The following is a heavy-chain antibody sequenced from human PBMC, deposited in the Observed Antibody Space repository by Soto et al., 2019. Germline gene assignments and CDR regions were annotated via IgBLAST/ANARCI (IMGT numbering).Heavy chain of an antibody. Sequence: QVQLVQSGAEVKKRESSVRVSCKASGGTFNNYAITWVRQTPGQGLEWMGGTIPMFGTTNYAEKFQGRVTITADESTNTAYMGLSSLRSEDTAVYYCTRCGIRYHSIGFYLGIDGMDVWGQGTTVIVSS. J-gene: IGHJ6*02. CDR3: TRCGIRYHSIGFYLGIDGMDV. CDR1: GGTFNNYA. D-gene: IGHD3-22*01. V-gene: IGHV1-69*12. CDR2: TIPMFGTT.